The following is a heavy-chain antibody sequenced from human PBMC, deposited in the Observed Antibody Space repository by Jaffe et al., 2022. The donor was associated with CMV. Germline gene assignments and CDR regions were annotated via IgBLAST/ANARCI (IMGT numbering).Heavy chain of an antibody. J-gene: IGHJ6*02. V-gene: IGHV3-9*01. CDR1: GFTFDDYA. D-gene: IGHD2-8*02. CDR3: AKDKTAGGGYYYYGMDV. Sequence: EVQLVESGGGLVQPGRSLRLSCAASGFTFDDYAMHWVRQAPGKGLEWVSGISWNSGSIGYADSVKGRFTISRDNAKNSLYLQMNSLRAEDTALYYCAKDKTAGGGYYYYGMDVWGQGTTVTVSS. CDR2: ISWNSGSI.